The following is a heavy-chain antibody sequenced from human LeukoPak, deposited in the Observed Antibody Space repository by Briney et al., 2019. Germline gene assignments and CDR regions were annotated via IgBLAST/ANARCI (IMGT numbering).Heavy chain of an antibody. CDR3: ARATGYCSSTSCYAKIDY. CDR1: GFTFSSYW. Sequence: GGSLRLSCAASGFTFSSYWMHWVRQAPGKGLVWVSRINSDGSSTSYADSVKGRFTISRDNAKNTLYLQMNSLRAEDTAVYYCARATGYCSSTSCYAKIDYWGQGTLVTVSS. D-gene: IGHD2-2*01. V-gene: IGHV3-74*01. CDR2: INSDGSST. J-gene: IGHJ4*02.